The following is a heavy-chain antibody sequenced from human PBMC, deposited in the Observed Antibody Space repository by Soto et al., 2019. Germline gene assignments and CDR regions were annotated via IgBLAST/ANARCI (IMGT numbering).Heavy chain of an antibody. CDR2: ITSDTNTI. V-gene: IGHV3-48*02. J-gene: IGHJ4*02. CDR3: ARDSYYHSSTGYYVFDY. CDR1: GFRFNIFS. D-gene: IGHD3-22*01. Sequence: GGSLRLSCTASGFRFNIFSMNWIRQAPGKGLEWFAYITSDTNTIKYADSVRGRFTISRDNGKNSVDLQMNSLRHEDTAVYYCARDSYYHSSTGYYVFDYWGQGTLVTVSS.